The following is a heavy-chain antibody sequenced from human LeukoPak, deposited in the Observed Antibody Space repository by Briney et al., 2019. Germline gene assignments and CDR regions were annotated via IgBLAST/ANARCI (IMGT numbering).Heavy chain of an antibody. V-gene: IGHV4-34*01. Sequence: SETLSLTCAVYGGSFSGYYWSWIRQPPGKGLEWIGEINHSGSTNYNPSLKGRVTISVDTSKNQFSLKLSSVTAADTAVYYCASLVATITNWGQGTLVTVSS. CDR2: INHSGST. CDR3: ASLVATITN. J-gene: IGHJ4*02. CDR1: GGSFSGYY. D-gene: IGHD5-12*01.